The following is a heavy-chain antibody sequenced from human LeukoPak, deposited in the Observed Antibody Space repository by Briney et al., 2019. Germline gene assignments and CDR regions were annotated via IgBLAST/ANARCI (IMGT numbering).Heavy chain of an antibody. Sequence: GGSLRLSCAASGFTFSSYWMSWVRQAPGKGLEWVASIKQDGSEKYYVDSVKGRFTISRDNAKNSLYLQMNNLRAEDTAAYYCVSFYETYWGRGTLVTVSS. D-gene: IGHD2-2*01. CDR2: IKQDGSEK. CDR1: GFTFSSYW. J-gene: IGHJ4*02. V-gene: IGHV3-7*01. CDR3: VSFYETY.